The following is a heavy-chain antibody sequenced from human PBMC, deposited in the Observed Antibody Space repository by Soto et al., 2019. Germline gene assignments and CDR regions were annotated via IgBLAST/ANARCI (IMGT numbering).Heavy chain of an antibody. CDR3: AGAPSLHWYYMDV. Sequence: SQTLSLTCAISGDSVSSNSAAWNWIRQSPSRGLELLGRTYYRSRWYNDYAVSVKSRITVNPDTSKNQFSLHLNSVTPEDTAVCSCAGAPSLHWYYMDVWDKGTTVTASS. V-gene: IGHV6-1*01. CDR1: GDSVSSNSAA. J-gene: IGHJ6*03. D-gene: IGHD1-1*01. CDR2: TYYRSRWYN.